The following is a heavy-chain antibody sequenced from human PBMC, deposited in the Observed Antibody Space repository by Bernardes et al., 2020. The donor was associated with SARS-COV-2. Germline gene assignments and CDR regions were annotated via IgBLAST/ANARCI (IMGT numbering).Heavy chain of an antibody. CDR2: INHRGST. V-gene: IGHV4-34*01. J-gene: IGHJ2*01. D-gene: IGHD2-15*01. CDR1: GGSFSGYS. Sequence: SQTRSPTCAVYGGSFSGYSWSWIRQPPGKGLEWIGEINHRGSTNYNPSLKSRVTISVDTSKNQFSLKLSSVTAADTAVYYCARGRGFGHGPVGFWGRGTLVTVSS. CDR3: ARGRGFGHGPVGF.